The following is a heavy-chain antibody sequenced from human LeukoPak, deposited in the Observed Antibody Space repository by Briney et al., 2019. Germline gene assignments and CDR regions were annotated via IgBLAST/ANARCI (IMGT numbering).Heavy chain of an antibody. CDR2: MNPNSGNT. J-gene: IGHJ6*03. CDR3: ARGLESSVVPAAMYYYYYMDV. CDR1: GYTFTIYD. V-gene: IGHV1-8*01. D-gene: IGHD2-2*01. Sequence: EASVKVSCKASGYTFTIYDINWVRQATGQGLGWMGWMNPNSGNTGYAQKFQGRVTITRNTSISTAYMELSSLRSEDTAVYYCARGLESSVVPAAMYYYYYMDVWGKGTTVTVSS.